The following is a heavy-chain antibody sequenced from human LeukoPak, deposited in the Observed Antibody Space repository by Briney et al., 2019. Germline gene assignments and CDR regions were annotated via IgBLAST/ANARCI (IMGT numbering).Heavy chain of an antibody. D-gene: IGHD6-13*01. CDR3: ARDLTQLALFDY. CDR1: GFTFSNYG. Sequence: GGSLRLSCAASGFTFSNYGMHWVRQAPGKGLEWVAVIWYDGSNKYYADSVKGRFTLSRDNSKNTLFLQMNSLRLEDTAVYFCARDLTQLALFDYWGQGTLVTVSS. CDR2: IWYDGSNK. V-gene: IGHV3-33*01. J-gene: IGHJ4*02.